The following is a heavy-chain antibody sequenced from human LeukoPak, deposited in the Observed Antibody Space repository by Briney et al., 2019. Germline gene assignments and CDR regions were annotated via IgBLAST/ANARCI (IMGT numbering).Heavy chain of an antibody. D-gene: IGHD3-10*01. V-gene: IGHV4-39*07. CDR2: IYYSGST. CDR3: AGRRGDPYYYDSGTGTDAFDI. J-gene: IGHJ3*02. Sequence: SETLSLTCTVSGGSISSSSYYWGWIRQPPGKGLEWIGSIYYSGSTYYNPSLKSRVTISVDTSKNQFSLKLSSVTAADTAVYYCAGRRGDPYYYDSGTGTDAFDIWGQGTMVTVSS. CDR1: GGSISSSSYY.